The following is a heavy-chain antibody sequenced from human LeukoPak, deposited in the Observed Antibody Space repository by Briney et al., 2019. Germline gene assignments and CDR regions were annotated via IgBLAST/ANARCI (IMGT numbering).Heavy chain of an antibody. V-gene: IGHV1-8*01. D-gene: IGHD2-15*01. CDR1: GYTFTSYD. CDR2: MNPNSGNT. CDR3: ARGYSPIYYFYGMDV. J-gene: IGHJ6*02. Sequence: ASVKVSCKASGYTFTSYDINWVRQATGQGLEWMGWMNPNSGNTGFAQKFQGRVTMTRNTPISTAYMELSSLRSEDTAVYYCARGYSPIYYFYGMDVWGQGTTVTVSS.